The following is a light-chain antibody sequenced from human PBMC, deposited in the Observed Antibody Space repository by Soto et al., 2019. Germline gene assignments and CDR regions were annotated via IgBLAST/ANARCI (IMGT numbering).Light chain of an antibody. J-gene: IGKJ5*01. V-gene: IGKV3-15*01. CDR2: DIP. CDR3: QQYNNGPFA. CDR1: QAVTTH. Sequence: EIAMTQFPAILSASPGGGATLSCGVAQAVTTHFAWYKLRRGQPPRLLIYDIPTRATGVPARFSGYGSGTDFTLTISGLQSEDFALYVCQQYNNGPFACGRGTRLEIK.